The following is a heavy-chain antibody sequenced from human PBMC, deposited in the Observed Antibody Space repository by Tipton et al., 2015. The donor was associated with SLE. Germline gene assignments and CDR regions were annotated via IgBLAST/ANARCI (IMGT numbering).Heavy chain of an antibody. CDR2: INHSGST. V-gene: IGHV4-34*01. J-gene: IGHJ5*02. Sequence: TLSLTCAVYGGSFSGYYWSWIRQPPGKGLEWIGEINHSGSTNYNPSLKSRVTISVDTSKNQFSLKLSSVTAADTAVYYCARQGNRWELPGRNWFDPWGQGTLVTVSS. D-gene: IGHD1-26*01. CDR3: ARQGNRWELPGRNWFDP. CDR1: GGSFSGYY.